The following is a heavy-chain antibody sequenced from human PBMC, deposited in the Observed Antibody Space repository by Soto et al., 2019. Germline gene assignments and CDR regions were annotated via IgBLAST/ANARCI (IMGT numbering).Heavy chain of an antibody. CDR2: IYKTVST. D-gene: IGHD2-15*01. CDR3: ATEGNRQGAVVLEY. J-gene: IGHJ4*02. CDR1: GDSISSYY. Sequence: SETLSLTCTVSGDSISSYYWSWLRQPPGKGLEWIGYIYKTVSTNYNPSLESRVSISLDTSNNRFSLKMNSVTATDTAVYYCATEGNRQGAVVLEYWGQGSPVTVSS. V-gene: IGHV4-59*01.